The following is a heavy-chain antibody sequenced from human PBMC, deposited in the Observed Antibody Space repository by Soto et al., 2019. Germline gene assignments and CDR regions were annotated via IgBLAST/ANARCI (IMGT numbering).Heavy chain of an antibody. D-gene: IGHD2-15*01. Sequence: PSETLSLTCTVFGDSIRNRNYYWGWIRQPPGKGLEWIVSRYDDGSTFYNPSLKGRISVFIDTSKKQFSLKMTSVTAADTAMYYCAKDLSYCSDYSCYSVEYWGQGTLVTVSS. CDR1: GDSIRNRNYY. CDR2: RYDDGST. J-gene: IGHJ4*02. CDR3: AKDLSYCSDYSCYSVEY. V-gene: IGHV4-39*02.